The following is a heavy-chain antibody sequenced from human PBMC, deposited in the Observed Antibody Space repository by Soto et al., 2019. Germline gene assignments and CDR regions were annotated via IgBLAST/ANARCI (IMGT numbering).Heavy chain of an antibody. D-gene: IGHD6-6*01. CDR1: GYIFSKYW. Sequence: LGESLKISCKSSGYIFSKYWIGWVRQMPGKGLEWMGIIYPGDSDTRYSPSFQGQVTISADKSITTAYLQWRSLKASDTAIYYCFVFISSSGRHFDYPRQATLLTVS. CDR3: FVFISSSGRHFDY. CDR2: IYPGDSDT. V-gene: IGHV5-51*01. J-gene: IGHJ4*02.